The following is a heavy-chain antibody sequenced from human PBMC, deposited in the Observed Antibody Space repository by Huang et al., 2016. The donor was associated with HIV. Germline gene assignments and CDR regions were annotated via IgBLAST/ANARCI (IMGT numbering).Heavy chain of an antibody. CDR2: IKTKDDGGTT. D-gene: IGHD6-25*01. Sequence: EVQLVESGGGLVKPGGSLRLSCAASGFTFKDAWMSWVRQTSGKGLEWVGLIKTKDDGGTTDYAAPVKGRFSMSRDDSKNTCYLQMNSLKSEDTAVYYCTTWARTSAGGNWGQGTLVSVSS. CDR1: GFTFKDAW. J-gene: IGHJ4*02. V-gene: IGHV3-15*01. CDR3: TTWARTSAGGN.